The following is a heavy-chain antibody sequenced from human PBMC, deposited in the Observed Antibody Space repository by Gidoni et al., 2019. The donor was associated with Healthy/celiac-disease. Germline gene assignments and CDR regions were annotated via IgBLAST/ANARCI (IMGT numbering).Heavy chain of an antibody. CDR2: ISTGSDYI. V-gene: IGHV3-21*01. J-gene: IGHJ3*02. Sequence: EVQLVESGGGLVKPGGSLRLACAAYGFTFSTYSMNWVRQAPGKGLEWVSSISTGSDYIYYADSLKGRFTISRDNAKNSLCLHMNSLRAEDTAVYYCARDRGWRDAFDIWGQGTMVTVSS. CDR1: GFTFSTYS. CDR3: ARDRGWRDAFDI.